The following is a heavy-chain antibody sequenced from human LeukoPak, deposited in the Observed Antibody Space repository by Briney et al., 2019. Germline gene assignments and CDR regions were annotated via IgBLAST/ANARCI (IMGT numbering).Heavy chain of an antibody. CDR3: ARISGYYYDSSAFDY. J-gene: IGHJ4*02. V-gene: IGHV1-18*01. CDR2: ISAYNGNT. D-gene: IGHD3-22*01. CDR1: GYTFTSYD. Sequence: ASVKVSCKASGYTFTSYDFSWVRQAPGQGLEWMGWISAYNGNTTYAQKLQGRVTMTTDTSTYTAYMELRSLRSDDTAVYYCARISGYYYDSSAFDYWGQGTLVSVSS.